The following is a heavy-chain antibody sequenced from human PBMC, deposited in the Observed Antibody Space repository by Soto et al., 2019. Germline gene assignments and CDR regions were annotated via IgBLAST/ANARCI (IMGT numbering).Heavy chain of an antibody. CDR1: GFIFTNYG. Sequence: XESLRLSFAVSGFIFTNYGWSWVRQAPGKGLEWVATLSAGGTRTNYADTVKGRFTISGDNSKSTVYLQMNNLRAEDTAVYYCERERAYQLPYFELWGQGALVTVSS. J-gene: IGHJ4*02. V-gene: IGHV3-23*01. D-gene: IGHD2-2*01. CDR2: LSAGGTRT. CDR3: ERERAYQLPYFEL.